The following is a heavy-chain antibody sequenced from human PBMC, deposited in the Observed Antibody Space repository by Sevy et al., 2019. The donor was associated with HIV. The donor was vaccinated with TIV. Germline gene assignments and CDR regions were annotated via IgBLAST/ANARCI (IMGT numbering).Heavy chain of an antibody. Sequence: GSLRLSCAASGFTFSDYSMHWVRQAPGKGLEWVAIISYDGRNNKYNVDSVKGRFTISRDNSKNTLFLQMNSLRAEDSAIYYCARDRGEILRSAFDYWGQRTLVTVSS. V-gene: IGHV3-30*14. CDR3: ARDRGEILRSAFDY. CDR2: ISYDGRNNK. CDR1: GFTFSDYS. D-gene: IGHD3-16*01. J-gene: IGHJ4*02.